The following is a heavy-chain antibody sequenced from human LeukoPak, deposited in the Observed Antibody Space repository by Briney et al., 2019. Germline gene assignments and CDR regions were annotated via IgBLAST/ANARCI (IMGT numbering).Heavy chain of an antibody. CDR2: IYPGDSDT. D-gene: IGHD1-7*01. Sequence: GESLKISCKGSGYSFTSYWIGWVRQMPGKGLEWMGIIYPGDSDTRYSPSFQGQVTISADKSISTAYLQWSSLRSEDTAVYYCAREKLRTYYMDVWGKGTTVTVSS. V-gene: IGHV5-51*01. CDR1: GYSFTSYW. J-gene: IGHJ6*03. CDR3: AREKLRTYYMDV.